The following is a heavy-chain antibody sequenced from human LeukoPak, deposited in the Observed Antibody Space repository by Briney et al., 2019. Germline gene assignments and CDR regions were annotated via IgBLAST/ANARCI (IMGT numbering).Heavy chain of an antibody. D-gene: IGHD1-26*01. Sequence: GSVKVSCKASGYTFTGYYMHWVRQAPGQGLEWMGWINPNSGGTNYAQKFQGRVTMTRDTSISTAYMELSRLRSDDTAVYYCARASGSYWWFDSWGQGTLVTVSS. CDR2: INPNSGGT. CDR1: GYTFTGYY. V-gene: IGHV1-2*02. J-gene: IGHJ5*01. CDR3: ARASGSYWWFDS.